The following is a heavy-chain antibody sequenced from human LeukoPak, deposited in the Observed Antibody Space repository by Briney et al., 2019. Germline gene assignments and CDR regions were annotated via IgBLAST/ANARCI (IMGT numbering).Heavy chain of an antibody. D-gene: IGHD2/OR15-2a*01. Sequence: ASVKVPCKASGYTFTSYGISWVRQAPGQGLEWMGWISAYNGNTNYAQKLQGRVTMTTDTSTSTAYVELRSLRSDDTAVYYCARDGHIVNFDYWGQGTLVTVSS. V-gene: IGHV1-18*01. J-gene: IGHJ4*02. CDR2: ISAYNGNT. CDR3: ARDGHIVNFDY. CDR1: GYTFTSYG.